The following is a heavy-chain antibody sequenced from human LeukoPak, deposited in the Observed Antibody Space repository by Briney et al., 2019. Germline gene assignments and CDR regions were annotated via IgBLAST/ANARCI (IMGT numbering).Heavy chain of an antibody. V-gene: IGHV5-51*01. Sequence: GESLQISCKGSGYSFTNYWIGWVRQMPGKGLEWMGIISPGASDTRYSPSFQGQVTVSADKSIITAYLQWSSLKASDTAMYYCAFAGGRLPPVYFDYWGQGTLVTVSS. CDR2: ISPGASDT. CDR3: AFAGGRLPPVYFDY. CDR1: GYSFTNYW. D-gene: IGHD1-26*01. J-gene: IGHJ4*02.